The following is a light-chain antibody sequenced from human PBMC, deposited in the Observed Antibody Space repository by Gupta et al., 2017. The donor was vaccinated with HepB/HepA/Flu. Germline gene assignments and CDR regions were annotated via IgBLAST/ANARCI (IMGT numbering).Light chain of an antibody. CDR2: GAS. Sequence: EIVLTQSPGTLSLSPGERATLSCRASQSVSSSYLAWYQQKPGQAPRLLIYGASSRATGIADRFSGSGSGTDFSLTISRLEPEDFAVYYCQQDGSSPYTFGQGTKVEIK. CDR1: QSVSSSY. J-gene: IGKJ2*01. CDR3: QQDGSSPYT. V-gene: IGKV3-20*01.